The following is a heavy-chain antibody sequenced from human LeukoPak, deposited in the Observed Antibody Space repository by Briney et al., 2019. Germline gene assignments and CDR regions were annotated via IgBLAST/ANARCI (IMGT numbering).Heavy chain of an antibody. CDR2: INPKSGGT. CDR1: GYTFTGNY. J-gene: IGHJ4*02. V-gene: IGHV1-2*02. D-gene: IGHD3-22*01. Sequence: ASVKVSCKASGYTFTGNYMHWVRQAPGQGLEWMGWINPKSGGTNYAQKFQGRVTMTRDTSISTAYMELSRLRSDDTAGYYCTLGHLRIVVSYYFDYWGQGTLVTVSS. CDR3: TLGHLRIVVSYYFDY.